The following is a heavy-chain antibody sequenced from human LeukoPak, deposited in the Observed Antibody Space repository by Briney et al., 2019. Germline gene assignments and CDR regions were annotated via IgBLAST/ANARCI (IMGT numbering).Heavy chain of an antibody. V-gene: IGHV4-34*01. J-gene: IGHJ4*02. CDR1: SGSISSYY. D-gene: IGHD3-10*01. CDR2: INHSGST. Sequence: SETLSLTCTVSSGSISSYYWSWIRQPPGKGLEWIGEINHSGSTNYNPSLKSRVTISVDTSKNQFSLKLSSVTAADTAVYYCARAKYYYGSGSYYKPYYFDYWGQGTLVTVSS. CDR3: ARAKYYYGSGSYYKPYYFDY.